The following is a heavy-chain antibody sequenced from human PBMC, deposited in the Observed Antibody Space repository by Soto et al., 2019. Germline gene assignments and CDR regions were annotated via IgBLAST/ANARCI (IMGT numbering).Heavy chain of an antibody. CDR1: GFTFSSYW. J-gene: IGHJ4*02. Sequence: PEGSLRLSCAASGFTFSSYWMYWVRQAPGKGLVWVSRTNSDGSDTSYADSVKGRFTISRDNAKNTLYLQMNSLRAEDTAVYYCARHRGWSLFAYWVQGTLVTVSS. CDR2: TNSDGSDT. D-gene: IGHD6-19*01. CDR3: ARHRGWSLFAY. V-gene: IGHV3-74*01.